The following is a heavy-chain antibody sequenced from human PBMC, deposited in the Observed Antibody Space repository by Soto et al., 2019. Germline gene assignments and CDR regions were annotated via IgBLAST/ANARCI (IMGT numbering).Heavy chain of an antibody. D-gene: IGHD3-16*01. CDR1: GCTFTGYY. J-gene: IGHJ4*02. CDR3: ATTTSPGWAWGMDY. V-gene: IGHV1-2*04. Sequence: QVQLVQSGAEVKKPGASVKVSCKASGCTFTGYYMHWVRQAPGQGLEWMGWINPNSGGTNYAQKFQGWVTMTRDTSISTAYMELSRLRSDDTAVYYCATTTSPGWAWGMDYWGQGTLVTVSS. CDR2: INPNSGGT.